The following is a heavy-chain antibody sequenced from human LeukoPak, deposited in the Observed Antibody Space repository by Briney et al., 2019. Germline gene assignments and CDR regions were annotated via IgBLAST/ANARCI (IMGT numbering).Heavy chain of an antibody. CDR3: ARLYYYDSSAHFDY. Sequence: SETLSLTCTASGGSISSYYWSWIRQPAGKGLEWIGRIYTSGSTNYNPSLKSRVTMSVDTSKNQFSLKLSSVTAADTAVYYCARLYYYDSSAHFDYWGQGTLVTVSS. V-gene: IGHV4-4*07. J-gene: IGHJ4*02. D-gene: IGHD3-22*01. CDR1: GGSISSYY. CDR2: IYTSGST.